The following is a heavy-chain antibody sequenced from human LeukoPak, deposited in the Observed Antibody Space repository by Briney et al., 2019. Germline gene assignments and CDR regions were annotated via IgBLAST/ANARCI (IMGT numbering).Heavy chain of an antibody. D-gene: IGHD2-2*01. CDR2: VRNKANSYTT. J-gene: IGHJ4*02. Sequence: GGSLRLSCAASGFTFSVYGMHWVRQAPGKGLEWVGRVRNKANSYTTQYAASVKGRFTISRDDSKNSLYLQMNSLKTEDTAMYYCGRVRGSTWDSALPDYWGQGTLVTVSS. CDR3: GRVRGSTWDSALPDY. V-gene: IGHV3-72*01. CDR1: GFTFSVYG.